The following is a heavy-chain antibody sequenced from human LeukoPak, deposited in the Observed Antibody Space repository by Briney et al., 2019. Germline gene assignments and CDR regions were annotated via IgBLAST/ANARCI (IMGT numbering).Heavy chain of an antibody. V-gene: IGHV4-59*01. CDR3: ASPSSRFDILTGYYKRDGWFDP. D-gene: IGHD3-9*01. CDR2: IYYSGST. CDR1: GGSINSYY. Sequence: SETLSLTCTVSGGSINSYYWSWIRQPPGKGLEWIGYIYYSGSTNYKPSLKRRVTISVDTSKNQFSLKLSSVTAADTAVYYCASPSSRFDILTGYYKRDGWFDPWGQGTLVTVSS. J-gene: IGHJ5*02.